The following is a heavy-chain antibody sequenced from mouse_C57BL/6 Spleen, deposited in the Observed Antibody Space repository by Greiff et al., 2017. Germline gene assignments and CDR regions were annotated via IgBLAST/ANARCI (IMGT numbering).Heavy chain of an antibody. Sequence: QVQLQQSGAELVKPGASVKISCKASGYAFSSYWMNWVKQRPGKGLEWIGQIYPGDGDTNYNGKFKGKATLTADKSSSTAYMPLSSLPSEDSAVYFCAQTVVATDWYFDVWGTGTTVTVSS. J-gene: IGHJ1*03. CDR2: IYPGDGDT. D-gene: IGHD1-1*01. CDR3: AQTVVATDWYFDV. CDR1: GYAFSSYW. V-gene: IGHV1-80*01.